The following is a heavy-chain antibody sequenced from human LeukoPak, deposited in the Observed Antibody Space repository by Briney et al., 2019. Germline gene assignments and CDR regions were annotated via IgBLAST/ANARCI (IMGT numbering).Heavy chain of an antibody. Sequence: SETLSLTCTVSGGSISSNYWSWIRQPPGKGLEWIGYIYYSGSTNYNPSLKSRVTISVDTSKNQFSLKLSSVTAADTAVYYCARDLSCSSTSCYSPHWFDPWGQGTLVTVSS. CDR2: IYYSGST. J-gene: IGHJ5*02. V-gene: IGHV4-59*01. D-gene: IGHD2-2*01. CDR3: ARDLSCSSTSCYSPHWFDP. CDR1: GGSISSNY.